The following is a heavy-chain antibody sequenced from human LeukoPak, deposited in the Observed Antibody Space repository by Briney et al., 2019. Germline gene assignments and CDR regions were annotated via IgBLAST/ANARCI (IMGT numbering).Heavy chain of an antibody. CDR2: MNNDGSST. V-gene: IGHV3-74*01. J-gene: IGHJ4*02. CDR1: GFTFSSYW. CDR3: ARAGTYKFEY. D-gene: IGHD3-10*01. Sequence: PGGSLRPSCAASGFTFSSYWMHWVRQAPGKGLVWVSRMNNDGSSTIYADSVKGRFTISRDNAKNTLYLQMNSLRDEDTAVYYCARAGTYKFEYWGLGTLVTVSS.